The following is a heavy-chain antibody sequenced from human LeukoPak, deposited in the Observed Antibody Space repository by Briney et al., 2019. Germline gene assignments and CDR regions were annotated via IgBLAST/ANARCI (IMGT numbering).Heavy chain of an antibody. CDR3: AKLGCSSTSCYGYFQH. V-gene: IGHV3-23*01. Sequence: GGSLRLSCAASGFTFSSYAMSWVRQAPGKGLEWVSAISGSGGSTYYADSVKGRFTISRDNSKNTLYLQMNSLRAEDTAVYYCAKLGCSSTSCYGYFQHWGQGTLVTVSS. D-gene: IGHD2-2*01. CDR1: GFTFSSYA. J-gene: IGHJ1*01. CDR2: ISGSGGST.